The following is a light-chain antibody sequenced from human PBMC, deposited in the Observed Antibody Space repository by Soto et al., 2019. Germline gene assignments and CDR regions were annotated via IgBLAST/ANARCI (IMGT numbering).Light chain of an antibody. CDR2: DVS. Sequence: QSVLTQPASVSGSHGQSITISCTGTSSDVGGYNYVSWYQQHPGKAPKLMIYDVSNRPSGVSNRFSGSKSGNTASLTISGLQAEDEADYYCSSYTSSSIFFGTGTKVTVL. J-gene: IGLJ1*01. V-gene: IGLV2-14*01. CDR1: SSDVGGYNY. CDR3: SSYTSSSIF.